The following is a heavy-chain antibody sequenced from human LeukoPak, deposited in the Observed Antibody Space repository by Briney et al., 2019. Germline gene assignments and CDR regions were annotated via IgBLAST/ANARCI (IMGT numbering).Heavy chain of an antibody. D-gene: IGHD4-17*01. J-gene: IGHJ4*02. Sequence: GGSLRLSCAASGFTFSSYSMNWVRQAPGKGPEWVSSISSSSSYIYYADSVKGRFTISRDNAKNSLYLQMNSLRAEDTAVYYCARGGTVTGFGYWGQGTLVTVSS. CDR3: ARGGTVTGFGY. CDR2: ISSSSSYI. V-gene: IGHV3-21*01. CDR1: GFTFSSYS.